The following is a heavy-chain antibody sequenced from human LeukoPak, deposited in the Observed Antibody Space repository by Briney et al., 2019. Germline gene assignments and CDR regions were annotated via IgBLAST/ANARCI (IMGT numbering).Heavy chain of an antibody. Sequence: SVKVSCKVSGGTFSNTAFSWVRQAPGQGLEWMGGIIPIVGTIKSAQKFQGRVTFTADKSTSTAYMELSSLRSEDTAVYYCAGGYDFDYWGQGTLVTVSS. CDR1: GGTFSNTA. D-gene: IGHD5-12*01. V-gene: IGHV1-69*06. CDR3: AGGYDFDY. CDR2: IIPIVGTI. J-gene: IGHJ4*02.